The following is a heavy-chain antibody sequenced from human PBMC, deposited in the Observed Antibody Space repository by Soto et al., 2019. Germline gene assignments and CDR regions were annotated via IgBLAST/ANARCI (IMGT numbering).Heavy chain of an antibody. CDR2: IFAGNGDT. CDR3: ARDDVTSPGALFDY. V-gene: IGHV1-3*01. J-gene: IGHJ4*01. CDR1: GYTFTRYV. Sequence: GASVKVSCKASGYTFTRYVMHWVRQAPGQSLEWMGWIFAGNGDTKYSQKFQGRFTITWDTSATTAYMDLSSLTSEDTAVYYCARDDVTSPGALFDYWGHGTLVNRLL. D-gene: IGHD7-27*01.